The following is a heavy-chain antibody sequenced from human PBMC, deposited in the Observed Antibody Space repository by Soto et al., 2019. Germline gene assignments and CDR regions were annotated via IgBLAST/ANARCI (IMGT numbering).Heavy chain of an antibody. J-gene: IGHJ4*02. CDR2: ISGSGAAT. Sequence: EVQLLESGGGLVQPGGSLRLSCAASGVIFSSYAMSWVRQAPGKGLEWVSTISGSGAATYDAGSVRGRFTASRDHSKNTLYLQMTSLRAEDTAVYYCAKGSGSTSTLFDYWGQGSLVTVSS. CDR3: AKGSGSTSTLFDY. CDR1: GVIFSSYA. V-gene: IGHV3-23*01. D-gene: IGHD2-2*01.